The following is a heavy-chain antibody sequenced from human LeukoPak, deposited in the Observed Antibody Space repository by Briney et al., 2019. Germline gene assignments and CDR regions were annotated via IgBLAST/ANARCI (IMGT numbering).Heavy chain of an antibody. CDR2: ISSSSSYI. J-gene: IGHJ3*02. Sequence: PGGSLRVSCAASGFTFSSYSMNWVRQAPGNGLEWVSSISSSSSYIYYADSVKGRFTISRDNAKNSLYLQMNSLRAEDTAVYYCARDYMVRGVISPDAFDIWGQGTMVTVSS. CDR1: GFTFSSYS. CDR3: ARDYMVRGVISPDAFDI. D-gene: IGHD3-10*01. V-gene: IGHV3-21*01.